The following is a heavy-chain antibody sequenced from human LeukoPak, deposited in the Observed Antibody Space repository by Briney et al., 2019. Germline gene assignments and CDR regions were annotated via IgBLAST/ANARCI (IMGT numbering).Heavy chain of an antibody. D-gene: IGHD2-2*01. Sequence: GGSLRLSCAASGFTFSSNGMHWVRQAPGKGLEWVAVIWYDGSNKYYADSVKGRFTISRDNSKNTLSLQMNSLRAEDTAVYYCARAVPAAIYSGMDVWGQGTTVTVSS. CDR2: IWYDGSNK. CDR1: GFTFSSNG. V-gene: IGHV3-33*01. J-gene: IGHJ6*02. CDR3: ARAVPAAIYSGMDV.